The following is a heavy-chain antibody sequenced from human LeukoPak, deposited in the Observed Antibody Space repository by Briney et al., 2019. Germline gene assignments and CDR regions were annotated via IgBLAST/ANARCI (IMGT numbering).Heavy chain of an antibody. CDR3: ARVIGYCSSTSCFGYFDY. CDR2: IYYSGST. V-gene: IGHV4-59*08. Sequence: SSQTLSLTCTVSGGSFSRYYWSWIRQPPGKGLEWGGYIYYSGSTNYNPSLKSRVTTSVDTSKNQLSLKLSSVTAADTAVYYCARVIGYCSSTSCFGYFDYWGQGTLVTVSS. CDR1: GGSFSRYY. D-gene: IGHD2-2*01. J-gene: IGHJ4*02.